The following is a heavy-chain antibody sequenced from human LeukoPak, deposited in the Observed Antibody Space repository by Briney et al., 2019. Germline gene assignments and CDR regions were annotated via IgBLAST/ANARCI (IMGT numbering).Heavy chain of an antibody. CDR2: IYYSGST. D-gene: IGHD6-13*01. J-gene: IGHJ1*01. V-gene: IGHV4-59*01. CDR1: GGSISSYY. CDR3: AREQNAGEYFQH. Sequence: TSETLSLTCTVSGGSISSYYWSWIRQPPGKGLEWIGYIYYSGSTNYNPSLKSRVTISVDTSKNQFSLKLSSVTAADTAVYYCAREQNAGEYFQHWGQGTLVTVSS.